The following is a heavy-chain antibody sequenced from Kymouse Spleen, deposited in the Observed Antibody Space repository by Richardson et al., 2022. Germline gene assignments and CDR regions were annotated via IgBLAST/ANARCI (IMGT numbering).Heavy chain of an antibody. CDR2: INHSGST. Sequence: QVQLQQWGAGLLKPSETLSLTCAVYGGSFSGYYWSWIRQPPGKGLEWIGEINHSGSTNYNPSLKSRVTISVDTSKNQFSLKLSSVTAADTAVYYCAREGVGATGGDYWGQGTLVTVSS. CDR1: GGSFSGYY. D-gene: IGHD1-26*01. V-gene: IGHV4-34*01. CDR3: AREGVGATGGDY. J-gene: IGHJ4*02.